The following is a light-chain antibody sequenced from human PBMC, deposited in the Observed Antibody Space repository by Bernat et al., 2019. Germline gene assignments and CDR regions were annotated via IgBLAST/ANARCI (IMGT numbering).Light chain of an antibody. CDR3: QQYYATPRT. CDR1: QSVLYSPNNKNY. CDR2: WAS. J-gene: IGKJ1*01. V-gene: IGKV4-1*01. Sequence: DIVMTQSPDSLAVSLGERATINCKSSQSVLYSPNNKNYLVWYQKKPGQPPKLLIYWASTRESRVPDRFSGSGSGTDFTLTISGLQAEDVAVYYCQQYYATPRTFGQGTKVEIK.